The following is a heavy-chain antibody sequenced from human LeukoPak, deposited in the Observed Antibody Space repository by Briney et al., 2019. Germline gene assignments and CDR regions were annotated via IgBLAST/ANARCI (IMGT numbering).Heavy chain of an antibody. Sequence: GGSLRLSCAAAGFIVSPYWMNLVRQAPGKGLEWVAGISGDGSERDYVDSVRGRFTISRDNAKNSLYLQMNILTAEDTAVYYCGRDRDSWGRGTVVTVSS. J-gene: IGHJ5*01. CDR2: ISGDGSER. CDR3: GRDRDS. V-gene: IGHV3-7*04. CDR1: GFIVSPYW.